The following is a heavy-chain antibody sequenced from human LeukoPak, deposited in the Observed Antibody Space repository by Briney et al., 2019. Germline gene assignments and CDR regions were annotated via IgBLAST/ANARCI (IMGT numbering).Heavy chain of an antibody. CDR3: AKGHLVWELGDYFDY. V-gene: IGHV3-30*18. Sequence: GGSLRLSCAASGFTFSSSGMHWVRQAPGKGLEWVAVISYDGSNKYYADSVKGRFTISRDNSKNMLYLQMNSLRAGDTAVYYCAKGHLVWELGDYFDYWGQGTLVTVSS. J-gene: IGHJ4*02. CDR2: ISYDGSNK. CDR1: GFTFSSSG. D-gene: IGHD1-26*01.